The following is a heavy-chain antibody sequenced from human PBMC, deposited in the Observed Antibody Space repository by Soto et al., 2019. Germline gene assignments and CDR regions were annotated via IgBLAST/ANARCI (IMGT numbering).Heavy chain of an antibody. CDR3: AVSSGNDY. D-gene: IGHD3-22*01. CDR1: GGSIRTSNHY. CDR2: IYYSGST. Sequence: SETLSLTCTVSGGSIRTSNHYWNWIRQLPGKGLEWIGYIYYSGSTHYNPSLRSRVTISVDTSQNQFSLKMTSVTAADTAVYYCAVSSGNDYWGQGTLVTVSS. J-gene: IGHJ4*02. V-gene: IGHV4-31*03.